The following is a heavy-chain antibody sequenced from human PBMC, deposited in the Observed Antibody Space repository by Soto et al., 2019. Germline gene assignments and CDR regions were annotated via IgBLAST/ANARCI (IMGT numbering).Heavy chain of an antibody. CDR2: SNHVGST. CDR3: ARVGDTSGYFGNDY. D-gene: IGHD3-22*01. V-gene: IGHV4-34*01. J-gene: IGHJ4*02. CDR1: GGSFTAYY. Sequence: PSETLSLTCAVYGGSFTAYYWSWIRQSPGRGLEWIGESNHVGSTNYNPSLKSRVTISVDTSKNQFSLSLSSVTAADTAVYYCARVGDTSGYFGNDYWGQGTPVTVSS.